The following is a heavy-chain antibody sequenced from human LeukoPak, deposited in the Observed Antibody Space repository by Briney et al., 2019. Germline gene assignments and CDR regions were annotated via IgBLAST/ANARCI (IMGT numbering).Heavy chain of an antibody. V-gene: IGHV3-74*01. D-gene: IGHD4-17*01. CDR2: INSDGSTT. CDR3: ARNRGDPSYFDY. Sequence: GGSLRLSCAASGFTFSRYWMHWVRQVPGKGLLWVSRINSDGSTTTYADFVKGRFTISRDDAKNSLYLQMNSLRAEDTAMYYCARNRGDPSYFDYWGQGILVTVSS. J-gene: IGHJ4*02. CDR1: GFTFSRYW.